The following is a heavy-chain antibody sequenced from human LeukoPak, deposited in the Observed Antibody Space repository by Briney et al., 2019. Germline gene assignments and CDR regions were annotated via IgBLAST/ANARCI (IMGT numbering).Heavy chain of an antibody. V-gene: IGHV3-21*01. CDR3: ARAYSGSPNGKYYFDY. CDR1: GFTFSSYS. Sequence: GGSLRLSCAASGFTFSSYSMNWVRQAPGKGLEWVSSISSSSSYIYYADSVKGRFTISRDNAKNSLYLQMNSLRAEDTAVYYCARAYSGSPNGKYYFDYWGQGTLVTVSS. CDR2: ISSSSSYI. D-gene: IGHD1-26*01. J-gene: IGHJ4*02.